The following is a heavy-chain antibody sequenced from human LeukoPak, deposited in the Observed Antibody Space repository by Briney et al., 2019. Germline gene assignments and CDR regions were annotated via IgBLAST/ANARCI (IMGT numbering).Heavy chain of an antibody. Sequence: PSETLSLTCTVSGDFISTYYWSWIRQPAGKGLEWVGRIYTSGTTNYNPSLKSRVTMSVDTSKNQFSLKLSSVTAADTAVYYCARDHMGVQLWLPPTVYWGQGTLVTVSS. CDR1: GDFISTYY. J-gene: IGHJ4*02. V-gene: IGHV4-4*07. CDR3: ARDHMGVQLWLPPTVY. D-gene: IGHD5-18*01. CDR2: IYTSGTT.